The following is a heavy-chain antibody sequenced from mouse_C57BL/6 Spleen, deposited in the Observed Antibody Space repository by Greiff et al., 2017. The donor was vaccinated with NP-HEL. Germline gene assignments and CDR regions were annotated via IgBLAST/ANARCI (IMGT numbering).Heavy chain of an antibody. CDR2: IDPENGDT. CDR1: GFNIKDDY. V-gene: IGHV14-4*01. CDR3: TINYYGSSYLSYWYFDV. J-gene: IGHJ1*03. D-gene: IGHD1-1*01. Sequence: VQLKQSGAELVRPGASVKLSCTASGFNIKDDYMHWVKQRPEQGLEWIGWIDPENGDTEYASKFQGKATITADTSSNTAYLQLSSLTSEDTAVYYCTINYYGSSYLSYWYFDVWGTGTTVTVSS.